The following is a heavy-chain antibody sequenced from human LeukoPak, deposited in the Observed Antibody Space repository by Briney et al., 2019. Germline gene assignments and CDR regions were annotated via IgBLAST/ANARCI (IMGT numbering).Heavy chain of an antibody. CDR1: GYSISSGYY. J-gene: IGHJ3*02. CDR2: IYHSGST. D-gene: IGHD1-7*01. CDR3: ARDKTGTTLYDAFDI. Sequence: PAETLSLTCTLSGYSISSGYYWGWIRQPPGKGLEWIGSIYHSGSTYYNPSLKSRVTISVDTSKNQFSLKLSSVTAADTAVYYCARDKTGTTLYDAFDIWGQGTMVTVSS. V-gene: IGHV4-38-2*02.